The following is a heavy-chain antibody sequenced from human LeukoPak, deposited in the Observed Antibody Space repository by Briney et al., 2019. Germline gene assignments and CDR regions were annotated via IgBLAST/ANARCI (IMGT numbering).Heavy chain of an antibody. Sequence: PGGSLRLSCAASVFTFNNYGMNWVRRAPGKGLEWVSSISSSGSHIYYGDSPKGRFTISRDNAKNSLYLQMNSLRAEDTAVDYCARGKYYKSGSYSALMDVWGKGTTVTVSS. J-gene: IGHJ6*03. CDR1: VFTFNNYG. CDR2: ISSSGSHI. CDR3: ARGKYYKSGSYSALMDV. V-gene: IGHV3-21*01. D-gene: IGHD3-10*01.